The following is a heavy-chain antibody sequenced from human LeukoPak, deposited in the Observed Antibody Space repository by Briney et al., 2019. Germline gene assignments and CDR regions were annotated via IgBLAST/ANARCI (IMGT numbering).Heavy chain of an antibody. Sequence: ASVKVSCKASGYTFTSYDINWVRQATGQGLEWMGWMNPNSGNTGYAQKFQGRVTMTRDTSISTAYMELSRLRSDDTAVYYCARRYYYGSGASLDYWGQGTLVTVSS. D-gene: IGHD3-10*01. CDR3: ARRYYYGSGASLDY. CDR1: GYTFTSYD. CDR2: MNPNSGNT. J-gene: IGHJ4*02. V-gene: IGHV1-8*01.